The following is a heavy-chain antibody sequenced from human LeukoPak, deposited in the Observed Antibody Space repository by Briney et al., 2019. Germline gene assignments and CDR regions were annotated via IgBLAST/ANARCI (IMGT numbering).Heavy chain of an antibody. CDR3: ARDNRRWEPIAAAGNGIDY. J-gene: IGHJ4*02. CDR2: IYHSGST. Sequence: SETLSLTCTVSGGSISSGGYYWSWIQQPPGKGLEWIGYIYHSGSTYYNPSLKSRVTISVDRSKNQFSLKLSSVTAADTAVYYCARDNRRWEPIAAAGNGIDYWGQGTLVTVSS. V-gene: IGHV4-30-2*01. D-gene: IGHD6-13*01. CDR1: GGSISSGGYY.